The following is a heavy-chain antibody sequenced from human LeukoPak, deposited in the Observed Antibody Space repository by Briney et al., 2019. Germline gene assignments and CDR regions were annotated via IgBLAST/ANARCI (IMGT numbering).Heavy chain of an antibody. V-gene: IGHV3-13*04. Sequence: PGVSLRLSCAASGFTFSSYHMHWVRQATGKGLEWVTGIGAAGDTYYKASVKGRFNISRENGKKYLYLQMNGLRAGDSTVYYCARAGGSGWYAFDVWGQGTMVTVSS. CDR3: ARAGGSGWYAFDV. CDR2: IGAAGDT. CDR1: GFTFSSYH. J-gene: IGHJ3*01. D-gene: IGHD6-13*01.